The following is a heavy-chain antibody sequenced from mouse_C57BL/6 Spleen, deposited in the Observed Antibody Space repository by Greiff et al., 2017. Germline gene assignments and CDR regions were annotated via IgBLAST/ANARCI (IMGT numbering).Heavy chain of an antibody. Sequence: VQLQQSDAELVKPGASVKISCKVSGYTFTDYTIHWMKQRPEQGLEWIGYIYPRDGSTKYNEKFKGKATLTADKSSSTAYMQLKSLTSEDSAVYFCARWDDYGLGAAMDYWGQGTSVTVSS. CDR3: ARWDDYGLGAAMDY. J-gene: IGHJ4*01. V-gene: IGHV1-78*01. CDR2: IYPRDGST. CDR1: GYTFTDYT. D-gene: IGHD2-4*01.